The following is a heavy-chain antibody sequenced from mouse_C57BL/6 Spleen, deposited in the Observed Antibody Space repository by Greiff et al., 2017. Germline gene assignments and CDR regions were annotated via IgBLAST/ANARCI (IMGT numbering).Heavy chain of an antibody. J-gene: IGHJ4*01. CDR3: AREAYYGMDY. V-gene: IGHV1-7*01. CDR1: GYTFTSYW. Sequence: QVHVKQSGAELAKPGVSVKLSCKASGYTFTSYWMHWVKQRPGQGLEWIGYINPSSGYTKYNQKFKDKATLTVDKSSSPAYMQLSSLTYEDSAVYYYAREAYYGMDYWGQGTSVTVSS. CDR2: INPSSGYT.